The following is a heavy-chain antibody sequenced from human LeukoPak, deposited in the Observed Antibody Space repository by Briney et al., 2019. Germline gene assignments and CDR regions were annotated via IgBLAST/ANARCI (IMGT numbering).Heavy chain of an antibody. D-gene: IGHD6-19*01. CDR2: MNPNSGNT. Sequence: GASVKVSCKASGYTFTSYDINWVRQATGQGHEWMGWMNPNSGNTGYAQKFQGRVTMTRNTSISTAYMELSSLRSEDTAVYYCARGYSSGWYPYYFDYWGQGTLVTVSS. CDR3: ARGYSSGWYPYYFDY. J-gene: IGHJ4*02. V-gene: IGHV1-8*01. CDR1: GYTFTSYD.